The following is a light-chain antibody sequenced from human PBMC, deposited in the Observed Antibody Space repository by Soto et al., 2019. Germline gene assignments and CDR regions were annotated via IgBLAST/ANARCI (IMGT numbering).Light chain of an antibody. Sequence: EIVMTQSPATLSVSQGERATLSCRASQSVTSNLAWYQQKPGQAPRLLFYGASTRATGIPARFSGSGSGTEFTLTISSPQSDDFATYYCQQYSSYPTFGQGTKVDIK. J-gene: IGKJ1*01. CDR3: QQYSSYPT. CDR2: GAS. V-gene: IGKV3-15*01. CDR1: QSVTSN.